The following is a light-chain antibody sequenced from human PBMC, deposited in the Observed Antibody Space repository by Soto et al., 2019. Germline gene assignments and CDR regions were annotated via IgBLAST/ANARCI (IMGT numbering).Light chain of an antibody. CDR2: EVS. J-gene: IGLJ1*01. Sequence: QSALTQPASVSGSPGQSITISCTGTSSDVGCYNYVSWYQQHPGKAPKLMLYEVSNRPSGVSNRFSGSKSGHTASLTISGLQAEDEADYYCSSYTSSSTYVFGTGTKLTVL. CDR1: SSDVGCYNY. V-gene: IGLV2-14*01. CDR3: SSYTSSSTYV.